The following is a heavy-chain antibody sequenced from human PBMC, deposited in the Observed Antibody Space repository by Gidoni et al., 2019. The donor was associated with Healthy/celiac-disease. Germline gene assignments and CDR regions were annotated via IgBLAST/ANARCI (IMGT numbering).Heavy chain of an antibody. D-gene: IGHD2-21*01. Sequence: EVQLVESGGGLVQPGGSLRLSCAASGFTFSSYSMNWVRQAPGKGLEWCSYISSSSSTIYYADSVKGRFTISRDNAKNSLYLQMNSLRAEDTAVYYCARRYCGGDCYSKWGYGMDVWGQGTTVTVSS. CDR3: ARRYCGGDCYSKWGYGMDV. J-gene: IGHJ6*02. V-gene: IGHV3-48*01. CDR2: ISSSSSTI. CDR1: GFTFSSYS.